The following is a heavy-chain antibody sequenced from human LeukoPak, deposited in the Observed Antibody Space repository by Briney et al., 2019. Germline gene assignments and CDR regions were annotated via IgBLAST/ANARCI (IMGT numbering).Heavy chain of an antibody. CDR2: IKQDGSEK. D-gene: IGHD6-6*01. V-gene: IGHV3-7*01. CDR1: GFTFSSYG. J-gene: IGHJ4*02. Sequence: GGSLRLSCAASGFTFSSYGMSWVRQAPGKGLEWVANIKQDGSEKYYVDSVKGRFTISRDNAKNSLYLQMNSLRAEDTAVYYCARSSGRHPAAYYFDYWGQGTLVTVSS. CDR3: ARSSGRHPAAYYFDY.